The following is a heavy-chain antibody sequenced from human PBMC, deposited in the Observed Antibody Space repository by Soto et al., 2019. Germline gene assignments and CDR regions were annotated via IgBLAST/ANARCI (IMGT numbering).Heavy chain of an antibody. CDR2: INSDGSST. Sequence: EVQLVESGGGLVQPGGSLRLSCAASGFTFSSYWMQWVRQGPGKGLVWVSRINSDGSSTSYADSVKGRFTISRDNAKNTLYLQMNSLRAEDTAVYYCARDHAVVITDTLDSWGQGTLVTVSS. CDR1: GFTFSSYW. V-gene: IGHV3-74*01. CDR3: ARDHAVVITDTLDS. D-gene: IGHD3-9*01. J-gene: IGHJ4*02.